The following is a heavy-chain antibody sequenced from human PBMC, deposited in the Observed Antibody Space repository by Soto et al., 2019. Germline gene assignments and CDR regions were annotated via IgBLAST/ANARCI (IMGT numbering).Heavy chain of an antibody. V-gene: IGHV6-1*01. Sequence: SQTLSLTCAISGDSVSSNSASWNWIRQSPSRGLEWLGRTYYRSKWFSEYAVSVRGRITINPDTSKNHFSLHLNSVTPDDTAVYYCARTTGWFDYWGQGTLVTVSS. D-gene: IGHD6-19*01. CDR1: GDSVSSNSAS. CDR3: ARTTGWFDY. CDR2: TYYRSKWFS. J-gene: IGHJ4*02.